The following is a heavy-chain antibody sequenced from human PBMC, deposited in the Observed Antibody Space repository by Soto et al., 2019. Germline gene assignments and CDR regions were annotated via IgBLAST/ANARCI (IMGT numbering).Heavy chain of an antibody. CDR2: INPSGGST. D-gene: IGHD2-21*01. CDR3: AREASKYSGMDV. J-gene: IGHJ6*02. V-gene: IGHV1-46*01. CDR1: GYTFTNYY. Sequence: ASVKVSCKASGYTFTNYYMHWVRQAPGQGLEWMGVINPSGGSTTYAQKFQGRVTMTRDTSTSTVCMELSSLISEDTTEYYCAREASKYSGMDVWGPGTTVTVSS.